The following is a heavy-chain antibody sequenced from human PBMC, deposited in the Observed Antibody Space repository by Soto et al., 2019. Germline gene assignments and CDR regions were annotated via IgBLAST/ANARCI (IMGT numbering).Heavy chain of an antibody. J-gene: IGHJ4*02. Sequence: EVQLLESGGGLVQPGGSLRLSCAASGFSFSNYAMTWVRQAPGKGLEWVSGVTGNADKTYYADSVKGRFTIFRDNSKNTLYLQMNSLRAEYTAIYYCARDCSSSSCSVWKYWGQGVLVTVSS. D-gene: IGHD2-2*01. CDR2: VTGNADKT. V-gene: IGHV3-23*01. CDR3: ARDCSSSSCSVWKY. CDR1: GFSFSNYA.